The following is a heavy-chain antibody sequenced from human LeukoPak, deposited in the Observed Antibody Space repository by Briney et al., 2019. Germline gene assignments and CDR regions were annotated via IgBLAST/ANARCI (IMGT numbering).Heavy chain of an antibody. CDR1: GYTFTSYG. V-gene: IGHV1-18*01. D-gene: IGHD3-22*01. CDR3: ARDAHYYDSSGYSDY. Sequence: GASVKVSCKASGYTFTSYGISCVRQAPGQGLEWMGWISAYNGNTNYAQKLQGRVTMTTDTSTSTAYMELRSLRSDDTAVYYCARDAHYYDSSGYSDYWGQGTLVTVSS. CDR2: ISAYNGNT. J-gene: IGHJ4*02.